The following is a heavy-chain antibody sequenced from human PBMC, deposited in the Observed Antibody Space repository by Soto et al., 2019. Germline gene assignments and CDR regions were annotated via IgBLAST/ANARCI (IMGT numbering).Heavy chain of an antibody. D-gene: IGHD5-12*01. J-gene: IGHJ6*02. Sequence: EVQLIESGGDWVQPGTSLRVSCVASGFTFHEYAIHWVRQAPGKGLEWVSGISSDGDTIAYADSVQGRFTVFRDNAKNSLYLQMNSLRAEDTALYYCTKGGYDLIYYFGMDVWGQGTTVTVSS. CDR3: TKGGYDLIYYFGMDV. V-gene: IGHV3-9*01. CDR2: ISSDGDTI. CDR1: GFTFHEYA.